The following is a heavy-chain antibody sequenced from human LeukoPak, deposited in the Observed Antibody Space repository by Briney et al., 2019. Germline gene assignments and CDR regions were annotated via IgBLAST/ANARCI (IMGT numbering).Heavy chain of an antibody. CDR2: INSDGSST. CDR1: GFTSSSYW. J-gene: IGHJ4*02. Sequence: GGSLRLSCAASGFTSSSYWMHWVRQAPGKGLVWVSRINSDGSSTNYADSVKGRFTISRDNAKNTLYLQMNSLRAEDTAVYYCARGRLGGFFDYWGQGTLVTVSS. D-gene: IGHD3-16*01. CDR3: ARGRLGGFFDY. V-gene: IGHV3-74*01.